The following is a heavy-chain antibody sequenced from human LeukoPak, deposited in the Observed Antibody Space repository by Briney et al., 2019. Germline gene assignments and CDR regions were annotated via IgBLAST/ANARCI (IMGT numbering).Heavy chain of an antibody. Sequence: SETLSLTCTVSGSSISSYYWSWIRQPPGKGLEWIGYIYYSGSTNYNPSLKSRVTISVDTSKNQFSLKLSSVTAADTAVYYCARDCGGDCYTPTDYYYYGMDVWGQGTTVTVSS. CDR1: GSSISSYY. D-gene: IGHD2-21*02. V-gene: IGHV4-59*01. J-gene: IGHJ6*02. CDR3: ARDCGGDCYTPTDYYYYGMDV. CDR2: IYYSGST.